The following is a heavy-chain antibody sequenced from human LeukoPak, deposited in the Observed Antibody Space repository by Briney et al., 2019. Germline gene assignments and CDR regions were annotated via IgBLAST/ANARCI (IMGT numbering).Heavy chain of an antibody. V-gene: IGHV4-59*08. Sequence: PSETLSLTCTVSGGSISSYYWSWIRQPPGKGLEWIGYIYYSGSTYYNPSLKSRVTISVDTSKNQFSLKLSSVTAADTAVYYCARITGAGYSSSWYGGSADYWGQGTLVTVSS. CDR1: GGSISSYY. CDR2: IYYSGST. CDR3: ARITGAGYSSSWYGGSADY. D-gene: IGHD6-13*01. J-gene: IGHJ4*02.